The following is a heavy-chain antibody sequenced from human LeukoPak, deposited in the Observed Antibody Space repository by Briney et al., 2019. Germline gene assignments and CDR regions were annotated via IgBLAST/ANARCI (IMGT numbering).Heavy chain of an antibody. Sequence: PGGSLRLSCAASGFTFSNYAMNWVRQAPGKGLEWVSTISGSGAGLTYYADSVTGRFTISRDNSKNTLYLQMSSLRAEDTAVYYCAKMLWGSRYFDYWGQGALVTVSS. CDR2: ISGSGAGLT. J-gene: IGHJ4*02. D-gene: IGHD7-27*01. V-gene: IGHV3-23*01. CDR3: AKMLWGSRYFDY. CDR1: GFTFSNYA.